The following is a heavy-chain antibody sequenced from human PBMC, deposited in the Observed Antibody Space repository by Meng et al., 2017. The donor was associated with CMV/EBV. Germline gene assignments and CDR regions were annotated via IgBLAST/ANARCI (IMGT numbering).Heavy chain of an antibody. Sequence: LETLSLTCAVYGGSFSGYYWSWIRQPPGKGLEWIGEINHSGSTNYNPSLKSRVTISVDTSKNQFSLKLSSVTAADTAVYYCAREYCSSTSCYSDAFDIWGQGTMVTVSS. CDR1: GGSFSGYY. D-gene: IGHD2-2*01. CDR2: INHSGST. V-gene: IGHV4-34*01. J-gene: IGHJ3*02. CDR3: AREYCSSTSCYSDAFDI.